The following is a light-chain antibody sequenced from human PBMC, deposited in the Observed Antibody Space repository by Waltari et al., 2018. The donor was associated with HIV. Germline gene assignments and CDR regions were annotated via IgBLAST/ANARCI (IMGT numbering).Light chain of an antibody. CDR1: RSVLYDDGNTY. CDR3: MQGASSLT. V-gene: IGKV2-30*01. Sequence: VMAQSPLSLSVTLGQPASLSCRSSRSVLYDDGNTYLTWFHQRPGQPPRLLIFMVSRRDSGVPDRCSGSGADTDFALRITGVEAEDVGVYYCMQGASSLTFGQGTRLEIK. J-gene: IGKJ5*01. CDR2: MVS.